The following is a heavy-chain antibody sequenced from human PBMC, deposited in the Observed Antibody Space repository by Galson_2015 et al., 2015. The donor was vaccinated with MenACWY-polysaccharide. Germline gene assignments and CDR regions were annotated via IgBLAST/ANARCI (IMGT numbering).Heavy chain of an antibody. CDR3: AKDLHWYGMDV. CDR2: LSKSGADT. J-gene: IGHJ6*02. V-gene: IGHV3-23*01. D-gene: IGHD3/OR15-3a*01. Sequence: SLRLSCAAYGFTFNNYYMAWVRQASGKGPEWVSALSKSGADTFYADSVRGRFTISRDNSQNTLYLHMNSLRLEDTAIYYCAKDLHWYGMDVWGHGTTVTVSS. CDR1: GFTFNNYY.